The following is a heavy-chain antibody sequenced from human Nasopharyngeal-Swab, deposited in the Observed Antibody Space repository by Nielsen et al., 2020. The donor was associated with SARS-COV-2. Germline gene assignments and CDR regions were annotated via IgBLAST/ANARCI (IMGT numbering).Heavy chain of an antibody. D-gene: IGHD4-23*01. J-gene: IGHJ4*02. Sequence: GESLKISCAASGFIFSNYCMHWVRQAPGKGLEWVAVIWYDGSNKYYAGSVKGRFTISRDNSKNTLYLQMNSLRADDTAVYYCAAAPSGDYGGYWGQGTLVTVSS. CDR3: AAAPSGDYGGY. V-gene: IGHV3-33*01. CDR1: GFIFSNYC. CDR2: IWYDGSNK.